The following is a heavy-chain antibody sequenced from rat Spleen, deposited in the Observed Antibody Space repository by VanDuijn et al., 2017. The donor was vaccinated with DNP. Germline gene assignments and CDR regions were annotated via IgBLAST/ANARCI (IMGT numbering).Heavy chain of an antibody. V-gene: IGHV5-31*01. Sequence: EVQLVESGGGLVQPGRSLKLSCVASGFTFNNYWMTWIRQVPGKGLEWVASISPSGGSTYYRDSVKGRFTISRDNAKSTLYLQMDSLRSEDTATYYCATLNYYASLSGYFDYWGQGVMVTVSS. CDR2: ISPSGGST. J-gene: IGHJ2*01. CDR1: GFTFNNYW. CDR3: ATLNYYASLSGYFDY. D-gene: IGHD1-12*01.